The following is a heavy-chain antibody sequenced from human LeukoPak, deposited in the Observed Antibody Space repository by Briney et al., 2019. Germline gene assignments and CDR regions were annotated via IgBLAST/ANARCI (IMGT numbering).Heavy chain of an antibody. D-gene: IGHD4-17*01. V-gene: IGHV1-46*01. CDR2: INPSGSRA. CDR3: AEGRDYGDYVFDY. Sequence: ASVKVSCKASGYTFSSYFMHWVRQAPGQGLEWMGAINPSGSRASYAQKVQGRVTMTRDTATSTVYMELSSLRSDGTAVYYCAEGRDYGDYVFDYWGQGTLVTVSS. CDR1: GYTFSSYF. J-gene: IGHJ4*02.